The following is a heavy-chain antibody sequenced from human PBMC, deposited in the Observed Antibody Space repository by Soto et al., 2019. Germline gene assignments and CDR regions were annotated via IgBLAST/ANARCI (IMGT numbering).Heavy chain of an antibody. CDR3: SWLINGDSDVYEF. V-gene: IGHV1-69*02. Sequence: QVQLVQSGAEVRKPGSSVKVSCKASGVTFSSYTISWVRQAPGQGLEWMGRIIPVLGVANYAPKFQGRLTIIADEPTSIVYRDLSSLRSEDTAMYYASWLINGDSDVYEFWGQGTFITVSS. CDR2: IIPVLGVA. D-gene: IGHD2-8*01. CDR1: GVTFSSYT. J-gene: IGHJ3*01.